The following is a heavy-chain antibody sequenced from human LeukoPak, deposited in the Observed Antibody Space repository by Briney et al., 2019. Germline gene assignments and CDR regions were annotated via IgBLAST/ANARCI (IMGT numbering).Heavy chain of an antibody. D-gene: IGHD3-22*01. CDR1: GFTFSSYG. CDR3: AKDRSYYDSSGYIYYFDY. CDR2: IRYDGSNK. Sequence: GGPLRLSCAASGFTFSSYGMHWVRQAPGKGLEWVAFIRYDGSNKYYADSVKGRFTISRDNSKNTLYLQMNSLRAEDTAVYYCAKDRSYYDSSGYIYYFDYWGQGTLVTVSS. J-gene: IGHJ4*02. V-gene: IGHV3-30*02.